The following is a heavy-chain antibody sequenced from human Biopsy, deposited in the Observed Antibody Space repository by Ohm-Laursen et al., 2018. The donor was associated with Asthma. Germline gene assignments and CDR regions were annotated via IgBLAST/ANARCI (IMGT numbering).Heavy chain of an antibody. CDR1: GGSMTPTSHY. CDR3: ARRVTICGVVQKDHGMDA. CDR2: ISYGGKT. V-gene: IGHV4-39*01. D-gene: IGHD3-3*01. Sequence: SDTLSLTCTVSGGSMTPTSHYWDWIRQAPGQGLEWIGYISYGGKTSYNPSLKNRVTISRDTSKNQFSLCLTSVAAADTAVYFCARRVTICGVVQKDHGMDAWGQGTTVIVSS. J-gene: IGHJ6*02.